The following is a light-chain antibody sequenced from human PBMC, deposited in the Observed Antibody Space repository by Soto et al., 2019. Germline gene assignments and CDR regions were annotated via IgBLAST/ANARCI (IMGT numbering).Light chain of an antibody. CDR1: QSVNNN. CDR3: QQYNNWPPDT. CDR2: VAS. J-gene: IGKJ2*01. V-gene: IGKV3-15*01. Sequence: TQSPASLSVSPGERATLSCRASQSVNNNLAWYQQKPGQAPRLLLYVASTRATGSPGRFRGSGAGTEFTLTITGLLSEDFAVSYYQQYNNWPPDTLGQGTKVEIK.